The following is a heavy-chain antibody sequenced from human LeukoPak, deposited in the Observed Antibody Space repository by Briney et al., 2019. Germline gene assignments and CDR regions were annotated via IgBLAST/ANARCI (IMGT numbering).Heavy chain of an antibody. CDR3: ASAPILRGEGGEHYYCGMDV. CDR2: IYHNGTT. V-gene: IGHV4-4*02. CDR1: GGSVSSGNW. D-gene: IGHD3-10*01. Sequence: SETLSLTCAVSGGSVSSGNWWNWVRQPPGKGREWIGEIYHNGTTNYNPSLKGRVTISLDKSKNQFSLKLTSVTAADSAVYHCASAPILRGEGGEHYYCGMDVWGQGTTVTVSS. J-gene: IGHJ6*02.